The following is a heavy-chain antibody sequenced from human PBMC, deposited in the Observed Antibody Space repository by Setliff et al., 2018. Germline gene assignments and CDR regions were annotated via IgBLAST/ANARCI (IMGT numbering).Heavy chain of an antibody. CDR1: GGSNSSYY. V-gene: IGHV4-59*01. D-gene: IGHD3-16*01. J-gene: IGHJ4*02. Sequence: PSETLSLTCTVSGGSNSSYYWSWIRQPPGKRLEWIGYIYYSGSTNYNPSLESRVTISVDTSKNQFSLRLNSATAADTAVYYCARLRGAFDYWGQGTLVTVSS. CDR2: IYYSGST. CDR3: ARLRGAFDY.